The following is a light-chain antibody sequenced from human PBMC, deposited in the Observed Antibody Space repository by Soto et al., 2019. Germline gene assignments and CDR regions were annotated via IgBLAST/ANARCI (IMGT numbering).Light chain of an antibody. V-gene: IGKV3-20*01. CDR1: QSVSGSR. CDR2: GAS. Sequence: EIVMTQSPATLSVSPGERATLSCRGSQSVSGSRLAWYQQKPGQAPRLLIYGASNRATGIPDRFSGGGSGTDFTLTISRLEPEDFAVYYCQQYGSSLWTFGQGTKVDTK. CDR3: QQYGSSLWT. J-gene: IGKJ1*01.